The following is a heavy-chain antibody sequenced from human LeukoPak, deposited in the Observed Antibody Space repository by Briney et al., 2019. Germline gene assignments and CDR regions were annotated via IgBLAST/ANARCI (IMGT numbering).Heavy chain of an antibody. Sequence: GGSLRLSSAATADTFSSYKMCRVRQAPEQGLEWVSAISGSGGSTYYADSVKARFTISRDNSKNTLYLQMNSLRAEDTAVYYSARHLRSCGYGRSGGSACWGRGTLGT. CDR1: ADTFSSYK. D-gene: IGHD5-18*01. J-gene: IGHJ4*02. CDR2: ISGSGGST. V-gene: IGHV3-23*01. CDR3: ARHLRSCGYGRSGGSAC.